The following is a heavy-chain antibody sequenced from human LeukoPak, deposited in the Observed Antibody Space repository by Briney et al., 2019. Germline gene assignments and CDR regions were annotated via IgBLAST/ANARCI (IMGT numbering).Heavy chain of an antibody. V-gene: IGHV3-23*01. D-gene: IGHD2-21*02. CDR1: GFTFSDYA. J-gene: IGHJ4*02. CDR3: AKDSPSVTATPHDY. CDR2: ISSYGGST. Sequence: GGPLRLSCAAPGFTFSDYAMSWVRQAPGKGLDWVSTISSYGGSTYYADSVKGRFTISRDNSKNTLYLQMNSLRAEDTAVYFCAKDSPSVTATPHDYWGQGALVTVSS.